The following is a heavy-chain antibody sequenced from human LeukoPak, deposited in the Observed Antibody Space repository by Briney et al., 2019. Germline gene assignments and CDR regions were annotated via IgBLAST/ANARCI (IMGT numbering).Heavy chain of an antibody. J-gene: IGHJ4*02. V-gene: IGHV3-30*18. CDR2: ISYDGSNK. CDR1: GFTFSNYG. D-gene: IGHD5-18*01. CDR3: AKDPRGEDSFGYYFDS. Sequence: PGGSLRLSCAASGFTFSNYGMHWVRQAPGKGLEWVAAISYDGSNKYYADSVKGRFTVSRDNSKNTLYLQMNSLRAEDTAVYNCAKDPRGEDSFGYYFDSWGQGTLVTVSS.